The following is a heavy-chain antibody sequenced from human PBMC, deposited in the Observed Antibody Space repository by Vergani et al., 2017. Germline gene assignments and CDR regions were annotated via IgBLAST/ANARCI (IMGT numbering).Heavy chain of an antibody. D-gene: IGHD6-13*01. Sequence: EVQLLESGGGLVQPGGSLRLSCAASGFTFSSYAMSWVRQAPGKGLEWVSAISGSGGSTYYADSVKGRFTIPRDNSKNTLYLQMNSLRAEDTAVYYCAKRGAAAGYYFDYWGQGTLVTVSS. V-gene: IGHV3-23*01. J-gene: IGHJ4*02. CDR1: GFTFSSYA. CDR3: AKRGAAAGYYFDY. CDR2: ISGSGGST.